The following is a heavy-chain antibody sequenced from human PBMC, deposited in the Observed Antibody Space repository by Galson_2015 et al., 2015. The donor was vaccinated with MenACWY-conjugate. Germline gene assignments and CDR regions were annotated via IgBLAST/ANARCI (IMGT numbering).Heavy chain of an antibody. J-gene: IGHJ4*02. D-gene: IGHD6-19*01. Sequence: SLRLSCAASGFTFSSCDMSRVRQAPGKGLEWVANIKQDGSEKYYVDSVKGRFTISRDNAKNSLYLQMNSLRAEDTAVYYCAREYKGTEQWLFDFDYWGQGTLVTVSS. CDR1: GFTFSSCD. CDR3: AREYKGTEQWLFDFDY. CDR2: IKQDGSEK. V-gene: IGHV3-7*03.